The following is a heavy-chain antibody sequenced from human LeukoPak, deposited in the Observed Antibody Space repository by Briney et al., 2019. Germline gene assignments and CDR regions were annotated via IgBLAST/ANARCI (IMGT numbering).Heavy chain of an antibody. CDR1: GFTFSSYI. CDR3: AKGPPVYDILTGYYLGY. CDR2: ISGSGGST. Sequence: PGGSLRLSCVASGFTFSSYIMTCVRQAPGKGLDWVSAISGSGGSTYYADSVKGRFTISRDNSKNTLYLQKNRLRAEDTAVYYCAKGPPVYDILTGYYLGYWGQGTLVTVSS. D-gene: IGHD3-9*01. V-gene: IGHV3-23*01. J-gene: IGHJ4*02.